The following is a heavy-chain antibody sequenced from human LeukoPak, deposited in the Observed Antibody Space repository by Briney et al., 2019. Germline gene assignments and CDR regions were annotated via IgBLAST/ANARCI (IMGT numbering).Heavy chain of an antibody. J-gene: IGHJ6*02. CDR3: ARGRQQHLYYYYYGMDV. CDR1: GGSFSGYY. D-gene: IGHD6-13*01. Sequence: SETLSLTCAAYGGSFSGYYWSWIRQPPGKGLEWIGEINHSGSTNYNPSLKSRVTISVDTSKNQFSLKLSSVTAADTAVSYCARGRQQHLYYYYYGMDVWGQGTTVTVSS. V-gene: IGHV4-34*01. CDR2: INHSGST.